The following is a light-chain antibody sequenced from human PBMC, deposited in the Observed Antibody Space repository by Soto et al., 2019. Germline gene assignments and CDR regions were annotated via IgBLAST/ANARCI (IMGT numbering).Light chain of an antibody. J-gene: IGKJ4*01. CDR1: HNIRTS. Sequence: QMAQSPSSLSASVGDRVTITCRASHNIRTSLNWYQQKPGKAPKLLIYSASSLQGGVPDRFSGSGSGTDFTLTISRLEPEDFAVYYCHQHAESPLTFGGGTKVDIK. CDR2: SAS. V-gene: IGKV1-39*01. CDR3: HQHAESPLT.